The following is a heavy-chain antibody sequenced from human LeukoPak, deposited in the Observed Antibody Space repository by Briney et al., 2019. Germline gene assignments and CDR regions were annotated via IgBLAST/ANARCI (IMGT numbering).Heavy chain of an antibody. V-gene: IGHV4-39*07. Sequence: SETLSLTCTVSGASISSSTYYWGWIRQPPGKGLEWIGSIYYSGSTYYNPSLKSRVTISVDTSKNQFSLKLSSVTAADTAVYYCARGGTTAMVNRGAFDIWGQGTMVTVSS. CDR2: IYYSGST. CDR3: ARGGTTAMVNRGAFDI. CDR1: GASISSSTYY. J-gene: IGHJ3*02. D-gene: IGHD5-18*01.